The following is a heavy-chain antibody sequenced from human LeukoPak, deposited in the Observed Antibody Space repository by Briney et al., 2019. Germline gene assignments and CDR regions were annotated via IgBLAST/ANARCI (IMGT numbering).Heavy chain of an antibody. CDR3: ARRSMVRGVSSWFDP. V-gene: IGHV1-2*02. D-gene: IGHD3-10*01. CDR1: GYTFTGYY. CDR2: INPNSGGT. Sequence: ASVKVSCKASGYTFTGYYMHWVRQAPGQGLEWMGWINPNSGGTNYAQKLQGRVTMTRDTSISTAYMELSRLRSDDTAVYYCARRSMVRGVSSWFDPWGQGTLVTVSS. J-gene: IGHJ5*02.